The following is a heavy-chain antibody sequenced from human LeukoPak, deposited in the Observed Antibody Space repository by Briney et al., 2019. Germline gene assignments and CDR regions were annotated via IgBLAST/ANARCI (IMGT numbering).Heavy chain of an antibody. D-gene: IGHD6-19*01. CDR2: IIPIFGTA. CDR3: ARISRIAVAGHGTWFDP. J-gene: IGHJ5*02. Sequence: VASVKVSSKASGYTFTSYGISWVRQAPGQGLEWMGRIIPIFGTANYAQKFQGRVTITTDESTSTAYMELSSLRSENTAVYYCARISRIAVAGHGTWFDPWGQGTLVTVSS. CDR1: GYTFTSYG. V-gene: IGHV1-69*05.